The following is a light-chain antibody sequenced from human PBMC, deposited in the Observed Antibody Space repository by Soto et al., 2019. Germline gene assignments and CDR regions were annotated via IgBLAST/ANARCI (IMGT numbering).Light chain of an antibody. Sequence: QSVLTQPPSVSGAPGQRVTISCTGSSSNIGAGYDVHWYRQLPGTAPKLLIYNNNNRPSGVPDRFSGSKSVTSASLAITGLQADDEADYYCQSYDSSLSGVVFGGGTKLTVL. CDR1: SSNIGAGYD. CDR2: NNN. J-gene: IGLJ2*01. V-gene: IGLV1-40*01. CDR3: QSYDSSLSGVV.